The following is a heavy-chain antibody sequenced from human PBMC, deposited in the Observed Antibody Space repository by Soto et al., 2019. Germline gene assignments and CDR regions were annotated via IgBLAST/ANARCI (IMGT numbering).Heavy chain of an antibody. CDR1: GFTFSSYA. D-gene: IGHD6-6*01. CDR2: ISGSGGST. Sequence: GGSLRLSCAASGFTFSSYAMSWVHQAPGKGLEWVSAISGSGGSTYYADSVKGRFTISRDNSKNTLYLQMNSLRAEDTAVYYCAKDRAARLYFDYWGQGTLVTVSS. CDR3: AKDRAARLYFDY. V-gene: IGHV3-23*01. J-gene: IGHJ4*02.